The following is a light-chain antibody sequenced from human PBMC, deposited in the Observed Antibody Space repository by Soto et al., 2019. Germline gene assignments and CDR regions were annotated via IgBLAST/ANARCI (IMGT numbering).Light chain of an antibody. CDR3: SSYTSTSTRM. CDR2: EVS. V-gene: IGLV2-14*01. CDR1: SSDVGVYNY. J-gene: IGLJ3*02. Sequence: QSVLTQPRSVSGSPGQSVTISCTGTSSDVGVYNYVSWYQQHPGKAPKLIIYEVSNRPSGVSNRFSGSKSGNTASLTISGLQAEDEADYYCSSYTSTSTRMFGGGTQLTVL.